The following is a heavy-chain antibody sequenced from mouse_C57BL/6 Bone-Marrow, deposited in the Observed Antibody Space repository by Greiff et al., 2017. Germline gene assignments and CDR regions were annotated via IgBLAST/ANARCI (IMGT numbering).Heavy chain of an antibody. Sequence: VQLHQSGAELARPGASVKLSCKASGYTFPSYGISWVKQRTGQGLEWIGEIYPRSGNTYYNEKFKGKATLTADKSSSTAYMELRSLTSEDSAVYFCARSGLITTVVATRFAYWGQGTLVTVSA. CDR1: GYTFPSYG. CDR3: ARSGLITTVVATRFAY. D-gene: IGHD1-1*01. V-gene: IGHV1-81*01. CDR2: IYPRSGNT. J-gene: IGHJ3*01.